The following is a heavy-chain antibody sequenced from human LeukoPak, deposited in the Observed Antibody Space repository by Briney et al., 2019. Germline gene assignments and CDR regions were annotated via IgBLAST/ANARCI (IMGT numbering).Heavy chain of an antibody. CDR3: ARGTKRSRARWENLGIDP. V-gene: IGHV1-18*01. J-gene: IGHJ5*02. CDR1: GYTFTSYG. D-gene: IGHD3-16*01. CDR2: IITYNGNT. Sequence: GASVKVSCKASGYTFTSYGISWVRQAPGQGLEWMGYIITYNGNTNYAQKLQGRVTMTTDTFTSTAYMELRSLRSDDTAVYYCARGTKRSRARWENLGIDPWGQGTLVTVSS.